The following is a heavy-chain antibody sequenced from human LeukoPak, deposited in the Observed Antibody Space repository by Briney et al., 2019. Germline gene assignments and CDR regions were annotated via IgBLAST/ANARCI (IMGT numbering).Heavy chain of an antibody. CDR3: ARHLSDIVGATTFDY. J-gene: IGHJ4*02. Sequence: SETLSLTCTVSGGSISSYYWSWIRQPPGKGLEWIGYIYYSGSTNYNPSLKSRVTISVDTSKNQFSLKLSSVTAADTAVYYCARHLSDIVGATTFDYWGQGPWSPSPQ. CDR2: IYYSGST. V-gene: IGHV4-59*08. CDR1: GGSISSYY. D-gene: IGHD1-26*01.